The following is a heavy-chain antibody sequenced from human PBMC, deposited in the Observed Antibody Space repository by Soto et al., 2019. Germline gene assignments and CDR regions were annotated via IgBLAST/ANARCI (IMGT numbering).Heavy chain of an antibody. CDR3: ARGMVLYGGFYP. V-gene: IGHV3-11*01. CDR2: ISSSGSTI. Sequence: PRGSLRLSCAASGFTFTDYYMTWIRQAPGKGLEWVPYISSSGSTIYYADSVKGRFTISRDNAKNSLYLQMNSLRAEDTAVYYCARGMVLYGGFYPWGQGTLATVSS. D-gene: IGHD3-10*01. CDR1: GFTFTDYY. J-gene: IGHJ5*02.